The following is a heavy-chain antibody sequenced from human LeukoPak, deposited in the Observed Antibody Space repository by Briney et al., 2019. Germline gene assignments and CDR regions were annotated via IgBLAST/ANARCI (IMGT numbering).Heavy chain of an antibody. CDR2: INPNSGGT. CDR1: GYTFTGYY. V-gene: IGHV1-2*02. Sequence: ASVKVSCKASGYTFTGYYMHWVRQAPGQGLEWMGWINPNSGGTNSAQKFLGRVTMTRDTSISTAYMELSRLRSDDTALYYCAREGFCRGGNCPVAYWGQGTLVTVSS. J-gene: IGHJ4*02. D-gene: IGHD2-15*01. CDR3: AREGFCRGGNCPVAY.